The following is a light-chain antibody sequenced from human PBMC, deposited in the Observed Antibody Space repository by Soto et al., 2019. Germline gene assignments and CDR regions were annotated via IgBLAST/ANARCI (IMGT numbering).Light chain of an antibody. V-gene: IGKV3-20*01. CDR2: GTS. CDR3: QQSHSSCT. Sequence: EIVLTQSPGTLSLSPGERATLSCKASQSVSCSYLGWYQQKPGQPPRLLIYGTSIRATGIPDRFSGSGSGTDFTLTISRLEPEDFAVYYCQQSHSSCTFGPGTKVDIK. CDR1: QSVSCSY. J-gene: IGKJ3*01.